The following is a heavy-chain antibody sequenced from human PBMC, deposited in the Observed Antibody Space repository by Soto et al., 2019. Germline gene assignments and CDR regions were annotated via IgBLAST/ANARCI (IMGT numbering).Heavy chain of an antibody. CDR3: VRDETYSSYYFDY. Sequence: QVQLVQSGGEVKQPGASVKVSCKASGYIFISYGFSWVRQAPGQGLEWMGWISGYNGNTDYAQKFQGRVVMTTDTSTSTAYMELRSLRADDTAVYYCVRDETYSSYYFDYWGQGTPVTVSS. CDR2: ISGYNGNT. J-gene: IGHJ4*02. D-gene: IGHD5-18*01. CDR1: GYIFISYG. V-gene: IGHV1-18*01.